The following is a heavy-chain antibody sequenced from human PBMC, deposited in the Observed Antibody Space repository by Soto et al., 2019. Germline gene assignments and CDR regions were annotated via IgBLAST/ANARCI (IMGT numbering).Heavy chain of an antibody. V-gene: IGHV3-15*07. CDR3: AADVPSQGRGEFDY. J-gene: IGHJ4*02. CDR2: IKSKVDGETT. Sequence: EVQLVESGGGLVKSGGSLRVSCAASGFTFSSAWMTWVRQAPGKGLEWVGRIKSKVDGETTDYAAPVKGRLTISRDDSESTLYLQMNSLKSEATAVYYCAADVPSQGRGEFDYWGQGILVTVSS. CDR1: GFTFSSAW.